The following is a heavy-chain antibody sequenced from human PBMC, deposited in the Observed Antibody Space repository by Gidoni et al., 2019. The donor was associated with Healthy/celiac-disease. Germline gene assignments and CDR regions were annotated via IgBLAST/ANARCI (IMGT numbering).Heavy chain of an antibody. D-gene: IGHD4-17*01. J-gene: IGHJ2*01. V-gene: IGHV3-33*01. CDR3: ARDSAGLTTVTYWYFDL. CDR2: IWYDGSNK. CDR1: GFTFSSYG. Sequence: QVQLVESGGGVVQPGRSLRLSCAASGFTFSSYGMHWVRQAPGKGLEWVAVIWYDGSNKYYADSVKGRFTISRDNSKNTLYLQMNSLRAEDTAVYYCARDSAGLTTVTYWYFDLWGRGTLVTVSS.